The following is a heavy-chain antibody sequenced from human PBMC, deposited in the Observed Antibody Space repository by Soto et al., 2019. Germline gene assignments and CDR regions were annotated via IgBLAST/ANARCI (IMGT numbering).Heavy chain of an antibody. Sequence: SETLSLTCSVSGGSISSGGYYWSWIRRHPGKGLEWIGYIYYSGSTYYNPSLKSRVALSVDTSKNQFSLHLSSVTAADTALYYCERGPEYGDFKHYFDYWGQGTLVTVSS. CDR3: ERGPEYGDFKHYFDY. J-gene: IGHJ4*02. D-gene: IGHD4-17*01. CDR2: IYYSGST. CDR1: GGSISSGGYY. V-gene: IGHV4-31*03.